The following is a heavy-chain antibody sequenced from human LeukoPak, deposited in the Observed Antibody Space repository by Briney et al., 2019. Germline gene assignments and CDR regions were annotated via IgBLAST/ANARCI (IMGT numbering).Heavy chain of an antibody. D-gene: IGHD2-2*01. CDR1: GFTFDHYA. CDR3: AKDHEYCSSTSCSNGYYYYGMDV. J-gene: IGHJ6*02. V-gene: IGHV3-9*01. Sequence: ALRLSCAASGFTFDHYAMHWVRQAPGKGLEWVSGVAWSSGTIDYADSVKGRFIISRDNSKNTLYLQMNSLRAEDTAVYYCAKDHEYCSSTSCSNGYYYYGMDVWGQGTTVTVSS. CDR2: VAWSSGTI.